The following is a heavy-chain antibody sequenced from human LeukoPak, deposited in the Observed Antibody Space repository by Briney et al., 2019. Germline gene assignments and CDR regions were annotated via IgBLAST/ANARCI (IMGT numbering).Heavy chain of an antibody. CDR3: TTEPSYRLFDN. D-gene: IGHD1-14*01. CDR2: IRSKTDGGTT. Sequence: PGGSLRLSCAASGFTFSNAYMSWVRQAPGKGLEWVGRIRSKTDGGTTDYAASVKGRFTISRDDSTNTLYLQMNNLKTDDTAVYYCTTEPSYRLFDNWGQGTLVTVSS. V-gene: IGHV3-15*01. J-gene: IGHJ4*02. CDR1: GFTFSNAY.